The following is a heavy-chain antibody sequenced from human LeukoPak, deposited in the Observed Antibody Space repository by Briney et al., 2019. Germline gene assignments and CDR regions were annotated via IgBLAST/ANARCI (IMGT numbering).Heavy chain of an antibody. D-gene: IGHD6-6*01. CDR1: GFTFSSYS. V-gene: IGHV3-48*01. Sequence: PGGSLRLSXAASGFTFSSYSMNWVRQAPGKGLEWVSYIRSSGSTIYYADSVKGRFTISRDNAKNSLYLQMNSLRAEDTAVYYCARDLRGGSSSGGVDYWGQGTLVTVSS. CDR2: IRSSGSTI. CDR3: ARDLRGGSSSGGVDY. J-gene: IGHJ4*02.